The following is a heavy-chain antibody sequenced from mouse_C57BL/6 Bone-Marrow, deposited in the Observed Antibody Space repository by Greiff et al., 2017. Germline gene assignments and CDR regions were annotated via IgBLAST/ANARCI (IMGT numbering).Heavy chain of an antibody. CDR1: GYTFTSYW. CDR2: IYPGSGST. CDR3: ARPYSYYYAMDY. V-gene: IGHV1-55*01. J-gene: IGHJ4*01. D-gene: IGHD2-10*01. Sequence: QVQLQQPGAELVKPGASVKLSCKASGYTFTSYWITWVKPRPGQGLEWIGDIYPGSGSTNYNEKFQSPATLTVDTSSSTAYMQLSNLKSVDSAVYDGARPYSYYYAMDYWGQGTSVTVSA.